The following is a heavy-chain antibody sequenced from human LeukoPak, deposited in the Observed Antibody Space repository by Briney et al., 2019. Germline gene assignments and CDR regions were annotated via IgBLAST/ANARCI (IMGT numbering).Heavy chain of an antibody. V-gene: IGHV4-39*07. CDR3: AREGDSRLQH. CDR2: IYYSGST. CDR1: GGSISSSSYY. Sequence: SETLSLTCTVSGGSISSSSYYWGWIRQPPGKGLEWIGSIYYSGSTYYNPSHKSRVTISVDTSKNQFSLKLSSVTAADTAVYYCAREGDSRLQHWGQGTLVTVSS. J-gene: IGHJ1*01. D-gene: IGHD2-21*02.